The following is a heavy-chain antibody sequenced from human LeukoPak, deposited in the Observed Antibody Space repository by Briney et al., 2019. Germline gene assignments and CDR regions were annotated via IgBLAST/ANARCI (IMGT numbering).Heavy chain of an antibody. CDR1: GFTFNTYS. CDR3: ARERTQYGSGSYYSPFDT. CDR2: SSYDGSYK. D-gene: IGHD3-10*01. V-gene: IGHV3-30*03. Sequence: GGSLRLSCAASGFTFNTYSMNWVRQTPGKGLEWVAFSSYDGSYKDYADSVRGRITISRDNSKNTLYLEMISLRAEDTAVYYCARERTQYGSGSYYSPFDTWGQGTLVTVSS. J-gene: IGHJ4*02.